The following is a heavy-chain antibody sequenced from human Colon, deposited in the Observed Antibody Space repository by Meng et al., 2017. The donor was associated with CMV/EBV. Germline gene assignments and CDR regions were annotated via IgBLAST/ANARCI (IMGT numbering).Heavy chain of an antibody. J-gene: IGHJ4*02. D-gene: IGHD5-24*01. CDR3: ARRRRDGYNYYFDY. CDR1: ETTCSSHT. V-gene: IGHV1-69*02. Sequence: KTSETTCSSHTITWVRQAPGQGLEWVGRIIPMNGVTNYAQKLQGRVTISVDRATITAYMELSSLRSEDTAVYYCARRRRDGYNYYFDYWGQGTLVTVSS. CDR2: IIPMNGVT.